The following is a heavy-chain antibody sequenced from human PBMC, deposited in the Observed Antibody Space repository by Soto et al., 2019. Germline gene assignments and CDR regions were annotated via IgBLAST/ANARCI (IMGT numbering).Heavy chain of an antibody. J-gene: IGHJ4*02. CDR1: RGTFSYNT. Sequence: QVQLVQSGAEVKKPGSSVKVSCTASRGTFSYNTISWLRQAPGQGLKWMGSVIPMFGMSSYAQKFQGRITIPANKSTCTVYMVLNSLRPEDTAVYYCATNYGSGRTHFDYWGQGTLVTVSS. D-gene: IGHD3-10*01. V-gene: IGHV1-69*02. CDR2: VIPMFGMS. CDR3: ATNYGSGRTHFDY.